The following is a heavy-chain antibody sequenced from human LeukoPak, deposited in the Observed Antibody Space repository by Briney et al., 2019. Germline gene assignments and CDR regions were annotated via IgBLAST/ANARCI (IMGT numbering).Heavy chain of an antibody. CDR1: GFTFSSYG. Sequence: PGGSLRLSCAAPGFTFSSYGMHSVRQAPGKGLEWVAAISYDGSNKYYADSVKGRFTISRDNSKNTLYLQMNSLRAEDTAVYYCAKDDSYYDSSGPTIDYWGQGTLVTVSS. D-gene: IGHD3-22*01. CDR2: ISYDGSNK. CDR3: AKDDSYYDSSGPTIDY. J-gene: IGHJ4*02. V-gene: IGHV3-30*18.